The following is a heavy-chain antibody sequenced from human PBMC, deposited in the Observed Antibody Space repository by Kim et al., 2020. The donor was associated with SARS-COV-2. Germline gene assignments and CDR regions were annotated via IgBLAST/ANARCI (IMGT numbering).Heavy chain of an antibody. V-gene: IGHV4-34*01. J-gene: IGHJ5*02. D-gene: IGHD3-10*01. CDR3: ARSQSYRLLWFGELLKNNWFDP. Sequence: SETLSLTCAVYGGSFSGYYWSWIRQPPGKGLEWIGEINHSGSTNYNPSLKSRVTISVDTSKNQFSLKLSSVTAADTAVYYCARSQSYRLLWFGELLKNNWFDPWGQGTLVTVSS. CDR1: GGSFSGYY. CDR2: INHSGST.